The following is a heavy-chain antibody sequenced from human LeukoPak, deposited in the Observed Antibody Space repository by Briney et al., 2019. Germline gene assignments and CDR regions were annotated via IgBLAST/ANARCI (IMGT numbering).Heavy chain of an antibody. CDR1: GFTFTYAW. CDR2: IKTKTDGGTT. Sequence: PAGSLRLSCAASGFTFTYAWMSWVRQAPGKGLEWVGRIKTKTDGGTTDYAAPVKGRFTTSRDDLKNTVYLQMNSLKTEDTAVYSCSTGFGDEWGQGNLVTVSS. D-gene: IGHD3-10*01. CDR3: STGFGDE. J-gene: IGHJ4*02. V-gene: IGHV3-15*01.